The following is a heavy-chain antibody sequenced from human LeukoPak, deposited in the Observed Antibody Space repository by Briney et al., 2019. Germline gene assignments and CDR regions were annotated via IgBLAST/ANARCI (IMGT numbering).Heavy chain of an antibody. Sequence: GGSLRLSCVASGFTFSDYWMSWVRQAPGKGLEWVANIKQDGSVKYFVDSVRGRFTVSRDNARNSLYLQMNSLGAEDTAVYYCARDTVTTFDYWGQGTLVTVSS. D-gene: IGHD4-17*01. CDR3: ARDTVTTFDY. J-gene: IGHJ4*02. V-gene: IGHV3-7*01. CDR1: GFTFSDYW. CDR2: IKQDGSVK.